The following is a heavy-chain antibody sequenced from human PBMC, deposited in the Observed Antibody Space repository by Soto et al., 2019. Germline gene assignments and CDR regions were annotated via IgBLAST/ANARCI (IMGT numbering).Heavy chain of an antibody. J-gene: IGHJ3*02. D-gene: IGHD6-6*01. CDR3: AKSIAARNAFDI. CDR1: GFTFSSYS. V-gene: IGHV3-21*01. Sequence: PVGSLRLSCAASGFTFSSYSMNWVRQAPGKGLEWVSSISSSSSYIYYADSVKGRFTISRDNAKNSLYLQMNSLRAEDTAVYYCAKSIAARNAFDIWGQGTMVTVSS. CDR2: ISSSSSYI.